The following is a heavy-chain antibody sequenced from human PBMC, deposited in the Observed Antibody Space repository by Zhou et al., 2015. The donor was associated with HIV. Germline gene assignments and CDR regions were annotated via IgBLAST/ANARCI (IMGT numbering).Heavy chain of an antibody. D-gene: IGHD4-17*01. Sequence: QVQLVQSGAEVKKPGSSVKVSCKASGGTFSSYAISWVRQAPGQGLEWMGGIIPIFGTANYAQKFQGRVTITADESTSTAYMELSSLRSEDTAVYYCASLKYFGRGLQVDYGDYSDAFDIWGQGTMVTVSS. CDR1: GGTFSSYA. CDR2: IIPIFGTA. J-gene: IGHJ3*02. V-gene: IGHV1-69*01. CDR3: ASLKYFGRGLQVDYGDYSDAFDI.